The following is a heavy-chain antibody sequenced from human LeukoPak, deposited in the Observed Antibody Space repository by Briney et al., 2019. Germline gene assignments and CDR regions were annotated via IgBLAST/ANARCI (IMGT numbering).Heavy chain of an antibody. CDR2: ISYDGSNK. CDR1: GLTFSRYG. D-gene: IGHD1-26*01. J-gene: IGHJ4*02. Sequence: GGSLRLSYAASGLTFSRYGMHWVRQAPGKGLEWVAVISYDGSNKYYADSVKDRFTISRDNSKNTLYLQMNSLRAEDTAVYYCAKPYIVGATRGYFDYWGQGTLVTVSS. CDR3: AKPYIVGATRGYFDY. V-gene: IGHV3-30*18.